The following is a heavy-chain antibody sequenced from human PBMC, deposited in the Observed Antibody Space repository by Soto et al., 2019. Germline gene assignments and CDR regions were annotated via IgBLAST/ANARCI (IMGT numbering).Heavy chain of an antibody. CDR3: GRNYAMEV. CDR1: GFTVSTYW. V-gene: IGHV3-7*03. J-gene: IGHJ6*02. Sequence: QTGGSLRLSCAASGFTVSTYWMTWVRQAPGKGLEWVANIKEDGSETNYVDSVKGRFTISRDNAKNSLYLQMNSLRAEDTAIYYCGRNYAMEVWGQGTTVTVSS. CDR2: IKEDGSET.